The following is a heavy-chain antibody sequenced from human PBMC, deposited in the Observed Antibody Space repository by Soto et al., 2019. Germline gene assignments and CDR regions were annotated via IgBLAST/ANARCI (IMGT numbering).Heavy chain of an antibody. J-gene: IGHJ4*02. CDR2: IGGNSAYV. CDR1: GFSFSDYI. CDR3: VRDIYSSYES. V-gene: IGHV3-21*01. D-gene: IGHD5-12*01. Sequence: DVQLVESGGVLVKPGGSLRLSCAASGFSFSDYIMTWVRQAPGKGLEWVSSIGGNSAYVIYAKSLKGQFTISGDNAKNSLYLQSSRLAVDDTAMYYCVRDIYSSYESWGQGTQVTVSS.